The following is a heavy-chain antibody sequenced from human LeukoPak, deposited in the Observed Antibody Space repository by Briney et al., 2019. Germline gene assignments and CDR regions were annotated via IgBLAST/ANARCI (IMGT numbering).Heavy chain of an antibody. CDR2: IKKKGDGGTT. J-gene: IGHJ4*02. Sequence: GGSLRLSCAASGFPFSDDWMNWVRQAPGKGLEWVGRIKKKGDGGTTDYAAPVKGRFTISRDDSKNMLYLEMNNLKIEDTAVYHCTTVTMVRDYDYWGQGTLVTVSS. CDR1: GFPFSDDW. V-gene: IGHV3-15*01. D-gene: IGHD3-10*01. CDR3: TTVTMVRDYDY.